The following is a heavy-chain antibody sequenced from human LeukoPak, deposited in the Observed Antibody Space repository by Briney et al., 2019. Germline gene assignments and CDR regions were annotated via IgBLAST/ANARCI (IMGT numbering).Heavy chain of an antibody. V-gene: IGHV4-59*01. Sequence: SETLSLTCTVSGGSIGTYYWSWIRQPPGKGLEWIGYIYYNGHTDYNPSLRSRVTISVHTSKNQFSLKLSSVTAADTAVYYCARDRHWTNDWVFDYWGLGTLVTVSS. J-gene: IGHJ4*02. CDR1: GGSIGTYY. D-gene: IGHD1/OR15-1a*01. CDR3: ARDRHWTNDWVFDY. CDR2: IYYNGHT.